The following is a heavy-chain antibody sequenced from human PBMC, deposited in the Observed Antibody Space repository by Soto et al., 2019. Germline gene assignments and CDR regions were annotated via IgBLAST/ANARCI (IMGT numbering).Heavy chain of an antibody. J-gene: IGHJ5*02. CDR2: INPNGGST. Sequence: GASVKVSCKASGYSFTGNSMHWVRQAPGQGLEWMGLINPNGGSTNYAQKFQGRVTMTRDTSTSTVYMELSSLRSEDTAVYYCAIGDYGEKNWFDPWGQGTLVTVS. CDR1: GYSFTGNS. V-gene: IGHV1-46*01. CDR3: AIGDYGEKNWFDP. D-gene: IGHD4-17*01.